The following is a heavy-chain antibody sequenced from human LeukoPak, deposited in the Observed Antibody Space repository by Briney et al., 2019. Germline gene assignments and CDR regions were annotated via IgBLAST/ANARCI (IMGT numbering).Heavy chain of an antibody. CDR3: ASGHDSSGYYSENSHFDY. CDR2: IYYTGST. D-gene: IGHD3-22*01. J-gene: IGHJ4*02. V-gene: IGHV4-31*03. Sequence: PSQTLSLTCSVSGGSISSGGYFWSWLRQNPGKGLEWIGFIYYTGSTYSNPSLKSRVTISVDTSENQFSLKLSSVTAADTAVYYCASGHDSSGYYSENSHFDYWGQGTLVTVSS. CDR1: GGSISSGGYF.